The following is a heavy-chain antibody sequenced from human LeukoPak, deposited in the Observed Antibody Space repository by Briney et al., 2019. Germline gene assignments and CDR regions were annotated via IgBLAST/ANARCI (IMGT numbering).Heavy chain of an antibody. V-gene: IGHV3-7*01. D-gene: IGHD3-3*01. CDR3: ARVRRYVLRFLEPSYYFDY. Sequence: QPGGSLRLSCAASGFTFSSYWMTWVRQAPGKGLEWVANIKQDGSEKYYVDSVRGRFTISRDNAKNSLYLQMNSLRAEDTAVYYCARVRRYVLRFLEPSYYFDYWGQGTLVTVSS. CDR2: IKQDGSEK. J-gene: IGHJ4*02. CDR1: GFTFSSYW.